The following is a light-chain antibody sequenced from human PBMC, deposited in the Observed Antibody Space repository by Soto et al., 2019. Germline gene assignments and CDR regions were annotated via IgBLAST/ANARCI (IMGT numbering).Light chain of an antibody. J-gene: IGKJ4*01. CDR1: QGISSY. Sequence: DIRMTQSPSVVSASVGDRVTITCRASQGISSYVAWFQQKPGKVPKSLIYAASKLQSGVPSRFSGSGSGTEFTLTISSLQPEDFATYYCLQHNSYPVSFGGGTKVEIK. V-gene: IGKV1-17*03. CDR3: LQHNSYPVS. CDR2: AAS.